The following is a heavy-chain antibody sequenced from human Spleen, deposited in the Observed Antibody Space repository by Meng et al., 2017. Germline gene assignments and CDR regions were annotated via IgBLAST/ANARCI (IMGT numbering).Heavy chain of an antibody. CDR2: ISAYNGNT. CDR3: AREKSPGHFDY. CDR1: GYTFTSYG. Sequence: VQLVQSGAEVKKPGASVKVSCKASGYTFTSYGLSWVRQAPGQGLEWMGWISAYNGNTNYAQKLQGRVTLTRDTSTSTVYMELSSLRSEDTAVYYCAREKSPGHFDYWGQGTLVTVSS. V-gene: IGHV1-18*01. J-gene: IGHJ4*02.